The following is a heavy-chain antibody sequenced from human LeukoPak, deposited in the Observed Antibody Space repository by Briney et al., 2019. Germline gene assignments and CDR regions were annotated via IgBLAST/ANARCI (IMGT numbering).Heavy chain of an antibody. CDR2: ISAYNGNT. V-gene: IGHV1-18*01. CDR1: GYTFTSYG. D-gene: IGHD3-16*01. J-gene: IGHJ3*02. Sequence: ASVKVSCKASGYTFTSYGISWVRQAPGQGLEWMGWISAYNGNTNYAQKLQGRVTMTTDTSTSTAYMELRSLRSEDTAVYYCARRDYVWGPHTFDIWGQGTMVTVSS. CDR3: ARRDYVWGPHTFDI.